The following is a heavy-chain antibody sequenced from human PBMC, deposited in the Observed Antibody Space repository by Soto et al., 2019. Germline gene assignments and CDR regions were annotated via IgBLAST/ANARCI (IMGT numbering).Heavy chain of an antibody. D-gene: IGHD4-17*01. CDR2: INAGNGNT. Sequence: QVQLVQSGAEVKKPGASVKVSCKASGYTFTSYAMHWVRQAPGQRLEWMGWINAGNGNTKYSQKFQGRITITRDTSASTAYMELSSLRSEDTAVYYCARTDYGDYYYYYGMDVWGQGTTVTVSS. CDR3: ARTDYGDYYYYYGMDV. V-gene: IGHV1-3*01. J-gene: IGHJ6*02. CDR1: GYTFTSYA.